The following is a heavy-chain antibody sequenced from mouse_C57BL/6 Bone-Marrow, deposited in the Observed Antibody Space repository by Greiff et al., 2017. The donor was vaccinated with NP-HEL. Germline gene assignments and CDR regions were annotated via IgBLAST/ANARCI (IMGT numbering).Heavy chain of an antibody. D-gene: IGHD1-1*01. CDR3: AREEGYGSIDY. Sequence: EVQLQQSGPELVKPGASVKISCKASGYSFTGYYMHWVKQSSEKSLEWIGEINPSTGGTSYNQKFTGKATLTVDKSSSTAYMQLKSLTSEDSAVYYCAREEGYGSIDYWGQGTTLTVSS. CDR1: GYSFTGYY. J-gene: IGHJ2*01. V-gene: IGHV1-43*01. CDR2: INPSTGGT.